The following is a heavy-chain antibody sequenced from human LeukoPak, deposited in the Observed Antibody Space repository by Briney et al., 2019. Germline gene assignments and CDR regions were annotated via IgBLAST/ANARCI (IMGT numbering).Heavy chain of an antibody. D-gene: IGHD3-22*01. CDR3: AKDPPPYDNSGYLYFQH. CDR2: IIPIFGTA. CDR1: GGTFISYA. V-gene: IGHV1-69*13. J-gene: IGHJ1*01. Sequence: ASVKVSCKASGGTFISYAISWVRQAPGQGLEWMGGIIPIFGTANYAQKFQGRVTITADESTSTAYMELSSLRSEDTAVYYCAKDPPPYDNSGYLYFQHWGQGTLVTVSS.